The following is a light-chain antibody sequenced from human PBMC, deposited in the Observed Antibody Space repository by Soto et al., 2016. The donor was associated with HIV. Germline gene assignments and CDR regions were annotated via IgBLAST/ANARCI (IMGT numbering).Light chain of an antibody. Sequence: SFVLTQPPSVSVAPGKTADITCGGDNIGSKSVHWYQQKPGQAPLLVVYDDSDRPSGIPERFSGSNFGNTATLTISRVEAGDEADYYCQVWDNDGNRGVFGGGTKLTVL. CDR3: QVWDNDGNRGV. V-gene: IGLV3-21*03. J-gene: IGLJ2*01. CDR2: DDS. CDR1: NIGSKS.